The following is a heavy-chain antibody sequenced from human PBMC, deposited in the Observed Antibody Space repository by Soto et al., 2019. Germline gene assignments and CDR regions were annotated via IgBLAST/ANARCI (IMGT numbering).Heavy chain of an antibody. CDR3: ARQVPYCSDTSHCAYGMDV. CDR2: IYHSGST. D-gene: IGHD2-2*01. V-gene: IGHV4-30-2*01. Sequence: SETLSLRCAVSGGSIRRGGYSWCWIRHPPGKGLEWIGYIYHSGSTYYNPSLKSRVTISVDRSKNQFSLKLSSVTAADTAVYYCARQVPYCSDTSHCAYGMDVRGQGTTVT. J-gene: IGHJ6*02. CDR1: GGSIRRGGYS.